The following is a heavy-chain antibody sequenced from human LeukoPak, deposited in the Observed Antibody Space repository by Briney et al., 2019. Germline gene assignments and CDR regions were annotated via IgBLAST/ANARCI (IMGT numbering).Heavy chain of an antibody. CDR3: AREGDSRWGELSP. V-gene: IGHV3-33*01. CDR1: GFTFSTYA. Sequence: GGSLSLSCAASGFTFSTYAIHWVRQAPGKGLEWVAVIWYDGSEQYYADSVKGRFIISRDNSKSTSDLQMNSLRAEDTAVYYCAREGDSRWGELSPWGQGTLVTVSA. D-gene: IGHD3-16*02. J-gene: IGHJ1*01. CDR2: IWYDGSEQ.